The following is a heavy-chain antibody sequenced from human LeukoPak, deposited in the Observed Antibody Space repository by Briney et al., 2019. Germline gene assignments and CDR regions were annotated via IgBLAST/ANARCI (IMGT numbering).Heavy chain of an antibody. Sequence: PSETLSLTCTVSGGSIGSYYWNWIRQAPGKGLEWIGYIHYSGSTNHNSSLKGRVTLSVDTSRNQYSLKLSSVTAADTAVYYCARDGVAGGFDYWGQGTLVTVSS. CDR3: ARDGVAGGFDY. CDR2: IHYSGST. CDR1: GGSIGSYY. D-gene: IGHD6-19*01. J-gene: IGHJ4*02. V-gene: IGHV4-59*01.